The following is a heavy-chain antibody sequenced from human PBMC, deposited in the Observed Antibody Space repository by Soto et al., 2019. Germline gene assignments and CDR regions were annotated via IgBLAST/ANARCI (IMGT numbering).Heavy chain of an antibody. CDR2: IWYDGSNK. CDR1: GFTFSSYG. D-gene: IGHD6-19*01. J-gene: IGHJ6*02. Sequence: SLRLSCAASGFTFSSYGMHWVRQAPGKGLEWVAVIWYDGSNKYYADSVKGRFTISRDNSKNTLYLQMNSLRAEDTAVYYCARDSRAVAGRNYYYYGMDVWGQGTTVTVSS. CDR3: ARDSRAVAGRNYYYYGMDV. V-gene: IGHV3-33*01.